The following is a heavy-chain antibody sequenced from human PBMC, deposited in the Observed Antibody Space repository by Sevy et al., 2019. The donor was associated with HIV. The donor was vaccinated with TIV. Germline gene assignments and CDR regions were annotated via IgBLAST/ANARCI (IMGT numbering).Heavy chain of an antibody. CDR3: VRGGGYGDY. Sequence: GGSLRLSCAASGFTFSSRWMNWVRQAPGKGLEWVANIKEYGSESFHMDSVRGRFTISRDNAKTSLYLQMNNLGAEDTALYYCVRGGGYGDYWGQGTLVTVSS. V-gene: IGHV3-7*01. CDR1: GFTFSSRW. J-gene: IGHJ4*02. D-gene: IGHD5-18*01. CDR2: IKEYGSES.